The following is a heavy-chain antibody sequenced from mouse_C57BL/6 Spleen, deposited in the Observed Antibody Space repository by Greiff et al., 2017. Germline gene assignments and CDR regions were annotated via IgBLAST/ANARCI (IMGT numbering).Heavy chain of an antibody. V-gene: IGHV5-9*01. Sequence: DVKLVESGGGLVKPGGSLKLSCAASGFTFSSYTMSWVRQTPEKRLEWVATISGGGGNTYYPDSVKGQFTISRDNAKNTLYLQMSSLRSEDTALYYCARREGYYNWYFDVWGTGTTVTVSS. CDR2: ISGGGGNT. CDR1: GFTFSSYT. CDR3: ARREGYYNWYFDV. J-gene: IGHJ1*03. D-gene: IGHD2-3*01.